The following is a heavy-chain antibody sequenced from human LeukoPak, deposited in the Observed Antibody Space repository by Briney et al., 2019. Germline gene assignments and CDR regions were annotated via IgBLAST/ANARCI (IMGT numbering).Heavy chain of an antibody. J-gene: IGHJ4*02. CDR3: ARGRGKYSSLDY. CDR2: INSSGGST. V-gene: IGHV1-46*01. CDR1: GYTFTSYN. D-gene: IGHD5-18*01. Sequence: ASVKVSCKASGYTFTSYNMHWVRQAPGQGLEWMGIINSSGGSTSYAQKFQGRVTMTRNTSISTAYMELSSLRSEDTAVYYCARGRGKYSSLDYWGQGTLVTVSS.